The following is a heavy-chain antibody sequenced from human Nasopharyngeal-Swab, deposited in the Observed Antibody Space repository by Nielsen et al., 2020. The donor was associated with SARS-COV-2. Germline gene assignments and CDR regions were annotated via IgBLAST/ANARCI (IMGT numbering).Heavy chain of an antibody. CDR2: INSEGTTI. CDR3: ARARYGSRGIDV. J-gene: IGHJ6*02. D-gene: IGHD6-13*01. V-gene: IGHV3-74*01. Sequence: VRQAPGKGLVWVSRINSEGTTITYADSVKGRFTISGDNAKNTLYLQMNSLRADDTAVYHCARARYGSRGIDVWGQGTTVTVSS.